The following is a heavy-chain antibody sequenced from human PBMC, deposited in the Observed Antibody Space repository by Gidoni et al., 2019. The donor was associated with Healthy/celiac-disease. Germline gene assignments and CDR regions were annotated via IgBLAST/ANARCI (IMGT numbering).Heavy chain of an antibody. V-gene: IGHV7-4-1*02. D-gene: IGHD3-10*01. CDR2: INTNTGNP. Sequence: QVQLVQSGSELKKPGASGKVSCKASGYTFTSYAMNWVRQAPGQGLEWMGWINTNTGNPTYAQGFTGRFVFSLDTSVSTAYLQISSLKAEDTAVYYCARDAVLLWFRELSNFDYWGQGTLVTVSS. CDR3: ARDAVLLWFRELSNFDY. J-gene: IGHJ4*02. CDR1: GYTFTSYA.